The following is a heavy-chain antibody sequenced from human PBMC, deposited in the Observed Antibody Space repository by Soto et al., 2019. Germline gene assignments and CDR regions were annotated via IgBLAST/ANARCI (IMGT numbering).Heavy chain of an antibody. Sequence: QITLKESGRTLVKPTQTLTLTCTFSGFSLSTSGVGVGWIRQPPGKALEWLALIYWDDGKRYSPSLKSRLTITKDTSKNQVVLTMTNMDPVDTATYYCAHRRGYSYGHLDPPNNWFDPWGQGTLVTVSS. D-gene: IGHD5-18*01. CDR1: GFSLSTSGVG. V-gene: IGHV2-5*02. CDR3: AHRRGYSYGHLDPPNNWFDP. J-gene: IGHJ5*02. CDR2: IYWDDGK.